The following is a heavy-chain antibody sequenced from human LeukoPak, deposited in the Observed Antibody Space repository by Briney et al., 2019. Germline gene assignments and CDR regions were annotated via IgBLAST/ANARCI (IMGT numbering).Heavy chain of an antibody. D-gene: IGHD5-18*01. J-gene: IGHJ6*03. CDR3: ARHDTSMVGFYYYYYMDV. Sequence: TSETLSLTCAVYGGSFSGYYWSWIRQPPGKGLEWIGSIYYSGSTYYNPSLKSRVTISVDTSKNQFSLKLSSVTAADTAVYYCARHDTSMVGFYYYYYMDVWGKGTTVTLSS. CDR2: IYYSGST. V-gene: IGHV4-34*01. CDR1: GGSFSGYY.